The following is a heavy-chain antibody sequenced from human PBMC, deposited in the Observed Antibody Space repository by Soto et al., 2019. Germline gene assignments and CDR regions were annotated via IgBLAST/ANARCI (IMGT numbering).Heavy chain of an antibody. CDR1: GGSVSSGSYY. J-gene: IGHJ6*02. Sequence: QVQLQESGPGLVKPSETLSLTCTVSGGSVSSGSYYWSWIRQPPGKGLEWIGYIYYSGSTNYNPSPKSRVAISVDTSKNQFSLKLSSVTAADTAVYYCAITNYYYYGMDVWGQGTTVTVSS. CDR2: IYYSGST. CDR3: AITNYYYYGMDV. V-gene: IGHV4-61*01.